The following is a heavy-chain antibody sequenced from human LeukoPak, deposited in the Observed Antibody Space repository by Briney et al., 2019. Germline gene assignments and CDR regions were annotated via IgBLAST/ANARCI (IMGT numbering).Heavy chain of an antibody. CDR1: GFTFSSYA. Sequence: GGSLRLSCAASGFTFSSYAMHWVRQAPGKGLEWVAVISYDGSNKYYADSVKGRFTISRDNSKNTLYLQVNSLRAEDTAVYYCARESYGMDVWGQGTTVTVSS. J-gene: IGHJ6*02. CDR3: ARESYGMDV. CDR2: ISYDGSNK. V-gene: IGHV3-30-3*01.